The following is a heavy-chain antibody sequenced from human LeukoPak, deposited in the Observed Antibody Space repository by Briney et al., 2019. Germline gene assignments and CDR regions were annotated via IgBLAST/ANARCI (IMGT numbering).Heavy chain of an antibody. CDR1: GYTFTSYG. V-gene: IGHV1-18*01. CDR2: ISAYNGNT. J-gene: IGHJ3*02. Sequence: ASVKVSCKASGYTFTSYGISWVRQAPGQGLEWMGWISAYNGNTNYAQKFQGRVTMTRDTSISTAYMELSRLRSDDTAVYYCARETGIVVTGAFDIWGQGTMVTVSS. D-gene: IGHD3-22*01. CDR3: ARETGIVVTGAFDI.